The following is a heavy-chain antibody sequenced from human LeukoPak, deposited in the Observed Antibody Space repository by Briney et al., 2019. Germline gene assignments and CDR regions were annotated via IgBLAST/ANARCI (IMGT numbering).Heavy chain of an antibody. CDR3: ARNGEKYFDY. J-gene: IGHJ4*02. CDR1: GGSVSDTNW. V-gene: IGHV4-4*02. D-gene: IGHD3-10*01. Sequence: SETLSLTCAVSGGSVSDTNWWSWVRQPPRKGLEWIAEIHHSGRTNYSPSLRSRVTISLDESKNQLSLHLNSVTAADTAVFYCARNGEKYFDYCGQGILVTVSS. CDR2: IHHSGRT.